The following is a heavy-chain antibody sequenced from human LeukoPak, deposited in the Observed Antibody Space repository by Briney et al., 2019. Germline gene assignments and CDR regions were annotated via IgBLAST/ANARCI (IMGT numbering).Heavy chain of an antibody. V-gene: IGHV3-30*18. D-gene: IGHD2-15*01. Sequence: PGGSLRLSCAASGFPFSDYGMYWVRQAPGKGLEWLAVISHDGNNKYYADSVKGRITISRDNSMNTLYLQMNSLRAEDTAVYYCAKGGYCSGGSCYAVGPTDLYFDYWGQGTLVTVSS. CDR2: ISHDGNNK. CDR3: AKGGYCSGGSCYAVGPTDLYFDY. J-gene: IGHJ4*02. CDR1: GFPFSDYG.